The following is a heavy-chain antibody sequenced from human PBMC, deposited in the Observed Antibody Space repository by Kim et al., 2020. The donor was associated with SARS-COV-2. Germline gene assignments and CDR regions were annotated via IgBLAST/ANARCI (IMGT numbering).Heavy chain of an antibody. V-gene: IGHV4-4*02. CDR3: ARGGDSGTYHYLYAVDV. CDR2: IHQSGST. CDR1: GASITSNNW. D-gene: IGHD1-26*01. J-gene: IGHJ6*02. Sequence: SETLSLTCDVSGASITSNNWWSWVRQPPERGLEWIGEIHQSGSTHYNPSLKSRITISVDKSKNQFSLKLSSVTAADTAVYYCARGGDSGTYHYLYAVDVWGQGTTVTVSS.